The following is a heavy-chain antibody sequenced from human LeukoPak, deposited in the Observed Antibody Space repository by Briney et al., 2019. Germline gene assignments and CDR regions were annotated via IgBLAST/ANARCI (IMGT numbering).Heavy chain of an antibody. J-gene: IGHJ6*02. CDR3: AKDHGYSGSYYYGMDV. CDR1: GFTFGDYA. V-gene: IGHV3-43*02. D-gene: IGHD1-26*01. CDR2: ISGVGGST. Sequence: GGSLRLSCAASGFTFGDYAMHWVRQAPGKGLEWVSLISGVGGSTYYADSVKGRFTISRDNSKNSLYLQMNSLRTEDTALYYCAKDHGYSGSYYYGMDVWGQGTTVTVSS.